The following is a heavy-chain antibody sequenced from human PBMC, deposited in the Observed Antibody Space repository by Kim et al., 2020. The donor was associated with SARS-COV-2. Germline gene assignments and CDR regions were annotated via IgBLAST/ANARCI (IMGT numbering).Heavy chain of an antibody. Sequence: GGSLRLSCAASGFTFSSYAMHWVRQAPGKGLEWVAVISYDGSNKYYADSVKGRFTISRDNSKNTLYLQMNSLRAEDTAVYYCARDRIAAAGHHPLDYWGQGTLVTVSS. CDR3: ARDRIAAAGHHPLDY. J-gene: IGHJ4*02. CDR2: ISYDGSNK. D-gene: IGHD6-13*01. CDR1: GFTFSSYA. V-gene: IGHV3-30-3*01.